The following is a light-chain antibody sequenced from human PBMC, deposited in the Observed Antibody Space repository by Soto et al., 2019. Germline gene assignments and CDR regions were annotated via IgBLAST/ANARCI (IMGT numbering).Light chain of an antibody. V-gene: IGKV1-5*01. CDR2: DAS. Sequence: DIQMTQSPSTLSASVGDRVTITCRASQSISSWSAWYQQKPGKAPKLLIYDASSLESGVPSRFSGSGSGTEFTLTISSLQPDDFATYYCQQYNSYSTWTFGQGTKVDI. J-gene: IGKJ1*01. CDR3: QQYNSYSTWT. CDR1: QSISSW.